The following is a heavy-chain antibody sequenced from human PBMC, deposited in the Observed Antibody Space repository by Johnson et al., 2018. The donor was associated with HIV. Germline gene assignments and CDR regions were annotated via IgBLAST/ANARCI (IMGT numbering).Heavy chain of an antibody. V-gene: IGHV3-15*05. CDR2: IKSKTDGGTT. J-gene: IGHJ3*02. D-gene: IGHD3-22*01. CDR1: GFTFSNAW. Sequence: VQLVESGGGVVQPGRSLRLSCAASGFTFSNAWMNWVRQPPGKGLEWVGRIKSKTDGGTTAYADSVKGRFTISRDNAKNSLYLQMNSLRAEDTALYYCARDLVDAVIVVFGAFDIWGQGTMVTVSS. CDR3: ARDLVDAVIVVFGAFDI.